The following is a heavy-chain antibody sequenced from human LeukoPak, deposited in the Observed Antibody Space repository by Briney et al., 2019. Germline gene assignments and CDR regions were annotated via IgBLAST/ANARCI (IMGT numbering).Heavy chain of an antibody. CDR1: GGSFSGYY. Sequence: SETLSLTCAVYGGSFSGYYWSWIRQPPGKGLEWIGEINHSGSTNYNPSLKSRVTISVDTSKDQFSLKLSSVTAADTAVYYCARGLGLLWFGEFDPWGQGTLVTVSS. CDR2: INHSGST. D-gene: IGHD3-10*01. V-gene: IGHV4-34*01. CDR3: ARGLGLLWFGEFDP. J-gene: IGHJ5*02.